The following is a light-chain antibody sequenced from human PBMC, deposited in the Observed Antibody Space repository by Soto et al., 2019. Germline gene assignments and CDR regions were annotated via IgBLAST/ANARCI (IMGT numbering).Light chain of an antibody. V-gene: IGLV2-14*01. CDR3: ISYTTSVTYV. J-gene: IGLJ1*01. Sequence: QSALTQPASVSGSPGQSITISCTGSSSDVGGYNYVSWYQQHPGKAPQLMISGVSNRPSGVSIRFSGSKSGNTASLTISGLQTEDEADYYCISYTTSVTYVFGTGTKLTVL. CDR1: SSDVGGYNY. CDR2: GVS.